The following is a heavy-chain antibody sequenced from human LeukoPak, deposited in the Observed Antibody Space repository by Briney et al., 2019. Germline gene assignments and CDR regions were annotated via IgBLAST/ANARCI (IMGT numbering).Heavy chain of an antibody. D-gene: IGHD2/OR15-2a*01. CDR1: GFTFSSYG. Sequence: GRSLRLSCAASGFTFSSYGMHWVRQAPGKGLEWVAVISYDGSNKYYADSVKGRFTISRGNSKNTLYLQVNSLRAEDTAVYYCAFPLAPLSGDGMDVWGKGTTVTVSS. V-gene: IGHV3-30*03. CDR2: ISYDGSNK. J-gene: IGHJ6*04. CDR3: AFPLAPLSGDGMDV.